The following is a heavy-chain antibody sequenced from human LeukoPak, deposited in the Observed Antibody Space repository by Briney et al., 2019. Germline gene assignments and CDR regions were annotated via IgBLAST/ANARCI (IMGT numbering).Heavy chain of an antibody. D-gene: IGHD2-2*01. CDR2: ISAYNGNT. J-gene: IGHJ6*03. CDR3: ARSDVLQRYQLLHYYYYMDV. Sequence: ASVKVSCKASGYTFTSYGISWVRQAPGQGLEWMGWISAYNGNTNYAQKFQGRVTITADESTSTAYMELRSLTSEDTAVYYCARSDVLQRYQLLHYYYYMDVWGKGTTVTISS. CDR1: GYTFTSYG. V-gene: IGHV1-18*01.